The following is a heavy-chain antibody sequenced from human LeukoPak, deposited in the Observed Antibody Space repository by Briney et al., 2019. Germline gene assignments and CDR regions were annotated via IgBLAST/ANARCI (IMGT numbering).Heavy chain of an antibody. CDR2: IIPIFGTA. Sequence: ASVKVSCKASGGTFSSYAISWVRQAPGQGLEWMGGIIPIFGTANYAQKFQGRVTITADKSTSTAYMELSSLRSEDTAVYYCASGGGEDTATVFDYYYMDVWGKGTTVTVSS. CDR1: GGTFSSYA. V-gene: IGHV1-69*06. J-gene: IGHJ6*03. CDR3: ASGGGEDTATVFDYYYMDV. D-gene: IGHD5-18*01.